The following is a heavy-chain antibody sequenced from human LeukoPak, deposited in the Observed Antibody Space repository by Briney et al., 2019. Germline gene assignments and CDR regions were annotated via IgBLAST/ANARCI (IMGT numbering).Heavy chain of an antibody. D-gene: IGHD2-15*01. J-gene: IGHJ4*02. V-gene: IGHV3-21*01. CDR2: ISSSSSYI. CDR3: ASGRQAASFDY. Sequence: GGSLRLSCAASGFTFSSYSMNWVRQAPGKGLEGVSSISSSSSYIYYADSVKGRFTISRDNAKNSLYLQMNSLRAEDTAVYYCASGRQAASFDYWGQGTLVTVSS. CDR1: GFTFSSYS.